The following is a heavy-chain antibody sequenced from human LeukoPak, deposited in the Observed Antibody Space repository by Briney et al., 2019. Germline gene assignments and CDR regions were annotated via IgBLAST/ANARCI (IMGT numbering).Heavy chain of an antibody. CDR2: ISYSSDLM. CDR1: GGSVINTN. V-gene: IGHV3-48*02. J-gene: IGHJ4*02. Sequence: QASETLSLTCGVSGGSVINTNWWTWVRQPPGKGLEWVSYISYSSDLMSYVDSVKGRFTVSRDNAKNSLFLQMNSLRDEDTAVYYCARVVRGLFNLGDWGQGTLVTVSS. D-gene: IGHD3-10*01. CDR3: ARVVRGLFNLGD.